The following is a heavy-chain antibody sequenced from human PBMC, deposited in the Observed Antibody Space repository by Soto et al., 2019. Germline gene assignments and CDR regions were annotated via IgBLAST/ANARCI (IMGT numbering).Heavy chain of an antibody. Sequence: PSPSCGASGFTFSTCLMHSVRQSPGTALEWVSSVNIDGSNTVYADFVKGRFNISKDNSKNTLYLQMNSLRAEDTAVYYCAGASGFDYGAYFDYRGQGTLVTVSS. J-gene: IGHJ4*02. D-gene: IGHD5-18*01. CDR1: GFTFSTCL. CDR2: VNIDGSNT. CDR3: AGASGFDYGAYFDY. V-gene: IGHV3-74*01.